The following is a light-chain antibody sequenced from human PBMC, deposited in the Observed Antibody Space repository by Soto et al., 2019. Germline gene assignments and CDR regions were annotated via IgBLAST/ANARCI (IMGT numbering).Light chain of an antibody. J-gene: IGKJ2*01. CDR2: GAS. CDR3: QQYGGSPLYT. CDR1: QSVSGTY. V-gene: IGKV3-20*01. Sequence: EILLTQSPGTLSLSPGERATLSCRASQSVSGTYLAWYQQKPGLAPRLLIYGASSRATGIPDRFSGSGSGTDFPLAISRLEPEDFAVYYCQQYGGSPLYTFGQGTKLEIK.